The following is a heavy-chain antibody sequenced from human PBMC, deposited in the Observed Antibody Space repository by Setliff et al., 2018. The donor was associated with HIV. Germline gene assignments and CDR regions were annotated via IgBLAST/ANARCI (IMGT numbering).Heavy chain of an antibody. CDR3: ARVPGARPYYYYYMDV. V-gene: IGHV1-18*01. D-gene: IGHD3-10*01. CDR2: ISADNGNT. Sequence: ASVKVSCKVYGYTLSELSIHWVRQAPGKGLEWMGWISADNGNTNYAQKLQGRVTMTTDTSTSTADMELRSLRSDDTAVYYCARVPGARPYYYYYMDVWGKGTTVTVSS. CDR1: GYTLSELS. J-gene: IGHJ6*03.